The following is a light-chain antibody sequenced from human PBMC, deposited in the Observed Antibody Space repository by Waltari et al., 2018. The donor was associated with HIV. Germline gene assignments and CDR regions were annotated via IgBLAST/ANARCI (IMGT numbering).Light chain of an antibody. V-gene: IGLV2-23*02. CDR2: DVS. J-gene: IGLJ1*01. CDR3: CSYAGSSTYV. Sequence: QSALTQPASVSGSPGQSITISCTGTSRDVGGYNYTPWYPQHPGNAPKLMIYDVSKPPSGVSNRFSGSKSGNTASLTISGLQAEDEADYYCCSYAGSSTYVFGTGTKVTVL. CDR1: SRDVGGYNY.